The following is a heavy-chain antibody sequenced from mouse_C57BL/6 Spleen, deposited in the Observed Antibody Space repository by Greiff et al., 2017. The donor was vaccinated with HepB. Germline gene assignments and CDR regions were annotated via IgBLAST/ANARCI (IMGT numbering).Heavy chain of an antibody. V-gene: IGHV3-6*01. CDR1: GYSITSGYY. J-gene: IGHJ1*03. D-gene: IGHD4-1*01. CDR2: ISYDGSN. Sequence: EVKLMESGPGLVKPSQSLSLTCSVTGYSITSGYYWNWIRQFPGNKLEWMGYISYDGSNNYNPSLKNRISITRDTSKNQFFLKLNSVTTEDTATYYCARRNWGYCDVWGTGTTVTVSS. CDR3: ARRNWGYCDV.